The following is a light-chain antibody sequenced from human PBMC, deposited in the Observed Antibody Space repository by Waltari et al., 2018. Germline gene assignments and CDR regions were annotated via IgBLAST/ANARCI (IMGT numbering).Light chain of an antibody. J-gene: IGLJ2*01. V-gene: IGLV3-1*01. CDR3: QAWDSSSVV. Sequence: SYELTQPPSVSVSPGQTASITCSGDKLWDTYACCYQQKPGQSPVLFIYQVSKRPSGIPQRFSGSNSGNTATLTISGTQAMDEADYYCQAWDSSSVVFGGGTKLTVL. CDR2: QVS. CDR1: KLWDTY.